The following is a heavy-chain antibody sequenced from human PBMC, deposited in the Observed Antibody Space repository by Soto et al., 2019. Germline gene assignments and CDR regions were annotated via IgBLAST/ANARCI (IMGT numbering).Heavy chain of an antibody. CDR3: ARDSSSWYAGIVYYYGMDV. J-gene: IGHJ6*02. Sequence: ETLSLTCTVSGGSISSYYWSWILQPPGKGLEWIGYIYYSGSTNYNPSLKSRVTISVDTSKNQFSLKLSSVTAADTAVYYCARDSSSWYAGIVYYYGMDVWGQGTTVTVSS. CDR1: GGSISSYY. CDR2: IYYSGST. D-gene: IGHD6-13*01. V-gene: IGHV4-59*01.